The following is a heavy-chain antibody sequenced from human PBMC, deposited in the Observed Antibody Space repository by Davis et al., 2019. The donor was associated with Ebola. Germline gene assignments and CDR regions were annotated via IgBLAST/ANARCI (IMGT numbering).Heavy chain of an antibody. CDR3: ARSIAAPGGYYYGMDV. V-gene: IGHV1-69*13. CDR2: IIPIFGTA. CDR1: GGTFSSYA. Sequence: SVKVSCKASGGTFSSYAISWVRQAPGQGLEWMGGIIPIFGTANYAQKFQGRVTITADESTSTAYMELSSLRSEDTAVYYCARSIAAPGGYYYGMDVWGQGTTVTVSS. J-gene: IGHJ6*02. D-gene: IGHD6-6*01.